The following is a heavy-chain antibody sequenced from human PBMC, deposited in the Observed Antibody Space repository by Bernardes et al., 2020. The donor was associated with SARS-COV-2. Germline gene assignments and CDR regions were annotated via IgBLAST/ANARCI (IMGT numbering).Heavy chain of an antibody. CDR2: INPNSGGT. Sequence: ASVKVSCKASGYTFTGYYMHWVRQAPGQGLEWMGWINPNSGGTNYAQKFQGRVTMTRDTSISTAYMELSRLRSDDTAVYYCARDTVNDFNGMDVWGQGTTVTVSS. CDR3: ARDTVNDFNGMDV. V-gene: IGHV1-2*02. CDR1: GYTFTGYY. J-gene: IGHJ6*02. D-gene: IGHD3-3*01.